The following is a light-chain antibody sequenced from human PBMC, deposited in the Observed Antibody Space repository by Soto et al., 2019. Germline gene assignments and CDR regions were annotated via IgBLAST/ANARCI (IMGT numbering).Light chain of an antibody. V-gene: IGKV3-15*01. CDR3: LQYNNRPPYT. J-gene: IGKJ2*01. CDR1: QSISTN. Sequence: ETVMTRSPATLSVSPGESVTLSCRASQSISTNLAWYQQRPGQAPRLLIYGASRRATDIPARFSGSGSRIEFTLTISSLQSEDFAVYYCLQYNNRPPYTFGQGTQLEIK. CDR2: GAS.